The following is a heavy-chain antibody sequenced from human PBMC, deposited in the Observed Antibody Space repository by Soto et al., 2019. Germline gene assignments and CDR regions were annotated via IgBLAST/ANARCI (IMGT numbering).Heavy chain of an antibody. CDR2: TYYRSKWYY. CDR3: ARGEQYSGRIFDY. Sequence: SQTLSLTCAITGDTVSSNSAGWSWVRQSPSRGLEWLGRTYYRSKWYYEYAVSVRGRITINPDTSKNQYSLQLNSVTPEDTAVYFCARGEQYSGRIFDYWGQGTLVTVSS. D-gene: IGHD1-26*01. CDR1: GDTVSSNSAG. V-gene: IGHV6-1*01. J-gene: IGHJ4*01.